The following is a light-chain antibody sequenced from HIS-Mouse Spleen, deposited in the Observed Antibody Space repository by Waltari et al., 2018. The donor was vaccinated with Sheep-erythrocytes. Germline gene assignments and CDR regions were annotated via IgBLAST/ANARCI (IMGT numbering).Light chain of an antibody. J-gene: IGLJ2*01. CDR3: CSYAGSSTLV. CDR1: SSNIGSNY. Sequence: QSVLTQPPSASGTPGQRVTISCSGSSSNIGSNYVYWYQQLPGTAPKLLIYRNNQRPSGVPDRFSGSKSGTSAPLAISGLRSEDEADYYCCSYAGSSTLVFGGGTKLTVL. CDR2: RNN. V-gene: IGLV1-47*01.